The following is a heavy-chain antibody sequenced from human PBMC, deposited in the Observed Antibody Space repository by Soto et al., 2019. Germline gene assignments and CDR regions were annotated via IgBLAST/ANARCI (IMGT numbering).Heavy chain of an antibody. Sequence: QVQLQESGPRLVKPSQTLSLTCTVSGGSLTPGGFYWSWIRQHPVKGLEWIGYINHSGTTYYNPSLKSRVTLAVDTSGNQVSLEVTSVTAADTAVYYCARNYDIWQVTFDNWGQGTLVTVSS. CDR2: INHSGTT. J-gene: IGHJ4*02. CDR3: ARNYDIWQVTFDN. CDR1: GGSLTPGGFY. V-gene: IGHV4-31*03. D-gene: IGHD3-9*01.